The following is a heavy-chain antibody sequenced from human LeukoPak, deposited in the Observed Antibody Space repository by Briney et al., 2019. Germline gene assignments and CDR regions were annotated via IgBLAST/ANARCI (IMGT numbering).Heavy chain of an antibody. V-gene: IGHV7-4-1*02. CDR3: GREGSRRGIAAVGTY. J-gene: IGHJ4*02. D-gene: IGHD6-13*01. CDR1: VFTFTSYA. CDR2: INTNTENP. Sequence: GASVQGSCKACVFTFTSYAMNWVRQATCQGLEWMGWINTNTENPTYAQAFKGRFVFSLDTSVRTAYLQISGLKAQDTAVYYCGREGSRRGIAAVGTYWGQGALVTVSS.